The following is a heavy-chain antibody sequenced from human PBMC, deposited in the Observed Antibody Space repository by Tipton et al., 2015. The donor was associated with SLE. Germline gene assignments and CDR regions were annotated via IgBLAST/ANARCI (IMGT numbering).Heavy chain of an antibody. CDR3: ARRRFQSASDY. D-gene: IGHD2-21*01. CDR1: GDSISGHY. Sequence: TLSLTCTVSGDSISGHYWSWIRQPPGKGLEWIGYIYYSGSTNYNPSLKSRVTISVDTSKNQFSLKLSSVTAADTAVYYCARRRFQSASDYWGQGTLVSVSS. CDR2: IYYSGST. J-gene: IGHJ4*02. V-gene: IGHV4-59*11.